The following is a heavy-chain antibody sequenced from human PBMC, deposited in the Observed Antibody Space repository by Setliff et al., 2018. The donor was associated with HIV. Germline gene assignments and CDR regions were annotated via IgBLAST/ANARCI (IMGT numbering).Heavy chain of an antibody. Sequence: SETLSLTCTVSGGSISGYYWSWIQQPPGKGREWIGYIYYSGSTKYNPYLKSRVTISEDTSKNQFSLKLSSVTAADTDVYYCARGPYCSGGSCYSSLDYWGQGTRVTVSS. CDR2: IYYSGST. CDR1: GGSISGYY. J-gene: IGHJ4*02. D-gene: IGHD2-15*01. CDR3: ARGPYCSGGSCYSSLDY. V-gene: IGHV4-59*01.